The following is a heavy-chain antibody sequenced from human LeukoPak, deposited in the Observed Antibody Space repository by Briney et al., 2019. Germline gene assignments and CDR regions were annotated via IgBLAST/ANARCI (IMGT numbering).Heavy chain of an antibody. J-gene: IGHJ5*02. D-gene: IGHD6-13*01. Sequence: SETLSLTCTVSGYSINSGYYWGWIRQSPGKGLEWIGSIYNSGSTYYNPSLKSRVTISIDTSKNQFSLKLSSVTAADTAVYYCAREYRSSWYLNWFDPWGQGTLVTVSS. CDR3: AREYRSSWYLNWFDP. CDR2: IYNSGST. V-gene: IGHV4-38-2*02. CDR1: GYSINSGYY.